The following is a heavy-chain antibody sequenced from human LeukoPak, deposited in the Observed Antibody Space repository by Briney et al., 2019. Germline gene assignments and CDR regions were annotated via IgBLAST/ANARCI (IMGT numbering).Heavy chain of an antibody. D-gene: IGHD1-1*01. CDR1: GFTFSNYW. CDR3: ARDSDWNYYYYYMDV. CDR2: IKQDGSEK. Sequence: PGGSLRLSCTGSGFTFSNYWMSWVRQAPGKGLEWVANIKQDGSEKYYVDSVKGRFTISRDNAKNSLYLQMNSLRAEDTAVYYCARDSDWNYYYYYMDVWGKGTTVTVSS. V-gene: IGHV3-7*01. J-gene: IGHJ6*03.